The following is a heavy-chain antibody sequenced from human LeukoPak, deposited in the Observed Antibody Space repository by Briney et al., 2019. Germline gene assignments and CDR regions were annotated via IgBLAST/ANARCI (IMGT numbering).Heavy chain of an antibody. Sequence: VASVKVSCKASGYTFTSYDINWVRQATGQGLEWMGWMNPNSGNTGYTQKFQGRVTMTRNTSISTAYMELSSLRSEDTAVYYCATKAYYYDSSGYYEALDYWGQGTLVTVSS. D-gene: IGHD3-22*01. CDR2: MNPNSGNT. CDR3: ATKAYYYDSSGYYEALDY. V-gene: IGHV1-8*01. CDR1: GYTFTSYD. J-gene: IGHJ4*02.